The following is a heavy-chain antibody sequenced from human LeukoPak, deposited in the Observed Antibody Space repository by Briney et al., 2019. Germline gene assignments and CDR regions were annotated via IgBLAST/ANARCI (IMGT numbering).Heavy chain of an antibody. CDR1: GYSISSGYY. J-gene: IGHJ6*03. CDR2: IYYSGST. Sequence: SETLSLTCTVSGYSISSGYYWGWIRQPPGKGLKWIGYIYYSGSTNYNPSLKSRVTISVDTSKNQFSLKLSSVTAADTAVYYCARNTVRYYMDVWGKGTTVTVSS. V-gene: IGHV4-61*01. CDR3: ARNTVRYYMDV. D-gene: IGHD4-11*01.